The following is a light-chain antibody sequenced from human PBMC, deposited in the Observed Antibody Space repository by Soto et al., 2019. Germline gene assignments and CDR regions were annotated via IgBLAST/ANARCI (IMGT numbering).Light chain of an antibody. CDR3: QQFYTTPRT. CDR2: RAS. J-gene: IGKJ2*01. CDR1: RNLLYNDKNY. Sequence: DIVMTQAPDSLAASLGAIVTINCKSSRNLLYNDKNYVAWYQQRPGQAPKLLIYRASTRESEVPVRISGRGSVTDFRLTIRDLQAADAAVYYCQQFYTTPRTFVQGTRVEI. V-gene: IGKV4-1*01.